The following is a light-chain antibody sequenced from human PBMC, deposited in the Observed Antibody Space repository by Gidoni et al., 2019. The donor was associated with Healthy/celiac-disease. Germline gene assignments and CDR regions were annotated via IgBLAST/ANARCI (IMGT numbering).Light chain of an antibody. Sequence: EPVLTQSPATLSLSPGERATLSCRASQSVSSYLAWYQQKPGQTPRLLIYDASNRATGIPARFSGSGSGTDFTLTISSLELEDFAVYYCQQRSNWLFTFXPXTKVDIK. CDR3: QQRSNWLFT. V-gene: IGKV3-11*01. CDR2: DAS. CDR1: QSVSSY. J-gene: IGKJ3*01.